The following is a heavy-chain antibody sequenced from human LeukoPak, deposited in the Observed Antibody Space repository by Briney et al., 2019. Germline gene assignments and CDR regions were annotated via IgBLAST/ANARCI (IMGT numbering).Heavy chain of an antibody. V-gene: IGHV3-30*03. CDR1: GFTFSTYG. CDR3: ARDRGVSYFDY. J-gene: IGHJ4*02. CDR2: VSYDGSSM. D-gene: IGHD3-10*01. Sequence: GGSLRLSCAASGFTFSTYGMHWVRQAPGKGLEWVAVVSYDGSSMYYADSVKGRFTISRDNSKNTLYLQMNSLRAEDTAMYYCARDRGVSYFDYWSQGTQVTVSS.